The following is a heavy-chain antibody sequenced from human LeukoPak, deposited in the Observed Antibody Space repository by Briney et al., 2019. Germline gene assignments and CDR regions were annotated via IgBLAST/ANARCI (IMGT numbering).Heavy chain of an antibody. CDR3: ARGHQGISIFGVVDY. J-gene: IGHJ4*02. D-gene: IGHD3-3*01. V-gene: IGHV3-30*04. CDR1: EFTFSRYA. Sequence: PGGSLRLSCAASEFTFSRYAMHWVRQAPGKGLEWVAVISHDGSNKYYADSVKGRFTISRDNSQNTLYVQMNSLRAEDTAVYYCARGHQGISIFGVVDYWGQGTLVTVSS. CDR2: ISHDGSNK.